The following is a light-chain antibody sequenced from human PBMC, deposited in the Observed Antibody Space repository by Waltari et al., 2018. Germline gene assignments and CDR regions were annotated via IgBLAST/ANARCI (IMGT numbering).Light chain of an antibody. CDR1: SSNTGSHP. V-gene: IGLV1-44*01. CDR3: STWDGSLTGVV. J-gene: IGLJ3*02. CDR2: NNN. Sequence: QSVLTQPPTASGTPGQTVTIPCSGSSSNTGSHPVNWYQHLPGPAPKLLIYNNNQRPSGVPDRFSGSKSGTSASLALSGLQSDDEAHYYCSTWDGSLTGVVFGGGTKLTVL.